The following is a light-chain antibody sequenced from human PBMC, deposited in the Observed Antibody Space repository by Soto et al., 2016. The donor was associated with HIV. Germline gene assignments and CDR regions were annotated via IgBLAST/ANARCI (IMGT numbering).Light chain of an antibody. J-gene: IGKJ4*01. CDR2: LIS. CDR1: QGIGNE. V-gene: IGKV1-17*01. CDR3: LQHNSYPKLT. Sequence: DIQMTQSPPSLSASVGDRVSITCRSSQGIGNELGWYQQKPGRAPKRLIYLISTLQSGVPSRFSGSGSGTEFTLTISSLQPEDFATYYCLQHNSYPKLTFGGGTKVEIK.